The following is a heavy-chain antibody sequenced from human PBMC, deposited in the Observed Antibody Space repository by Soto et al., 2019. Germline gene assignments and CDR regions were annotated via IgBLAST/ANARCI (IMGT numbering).Heavy chain of an antibody. Sequence: QVQLVESGGGVVQPGRSLRLSCAASGFTFSSYGMHWVRQAPGKGLEWVAVIWYDGSNKYYADSVKGRFTISRDNSKNTLYLQMNSLRAEDTAVYYCARGRYFATLDCMDVWGQGTTVTVSS. CDR1: GFTFSSYG. CDR2: IWYDGSNK. D-gene: IGHD3-9*01. V-gene: IGHV3-33*01. CDR3: ARGRYFATLDCMDV. J-gene: IGHJ6*02.